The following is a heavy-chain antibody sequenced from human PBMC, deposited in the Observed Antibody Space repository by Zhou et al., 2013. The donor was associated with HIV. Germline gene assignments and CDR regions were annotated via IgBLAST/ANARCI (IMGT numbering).Heavy chain of an antibody. J-gene: IGHJ6*03. CDR3: ARGPGNWGNYYYYMDV. Sequence: QVQLQQWGAGLLKPSETLSLTCAVYGGSFSDSYWTWIRQPPGKGLEWIGEINHSGSTNYNPSLKSRVTISVDTSKNQFSLKLSSVTAADTAVYYCARGPGNWGNYYYYMDVWGKGTTVTVXS. CDR1: GGSFSDSY. D-gene: IGHD7-27*01. V-gene: IGHV4-34*01. CDR2: INHSGST.